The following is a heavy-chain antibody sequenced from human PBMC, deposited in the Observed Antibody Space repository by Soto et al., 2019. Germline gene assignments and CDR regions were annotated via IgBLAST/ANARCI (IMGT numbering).Heavy chain of an antibody. CDR1: GGSISSSSYY. J-gene: IGHJ3*02. CDR3: ARVSGYYDILTGYYYDAFDI. V-gene: IGHV4-39*01. D-gene: IGHD3-9*01. CDR2: IYYSGST. Sequence: PSETLSLTCTVSGGSISSSSYYWGWIRQPPGKRLVWIGSIYYSGSTYYNPSLKSRVTISVDTSKNQFSLKLSSVTAADTAVYYCARVSGYYDILTGYYYDAFDIWGQGTMVTVSS.